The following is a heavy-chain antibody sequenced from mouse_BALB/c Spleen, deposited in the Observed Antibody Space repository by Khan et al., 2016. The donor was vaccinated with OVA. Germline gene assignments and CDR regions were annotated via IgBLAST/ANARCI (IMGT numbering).Heavy chain of an antibody. V-gene: IGHV2-6-1*01. J-gene: IGHJ4*01. CDR2: IWSDGST. CDR1: GFSLTNYG. Sequence: VQLQESGPGLVAPSQSLSITCTISGFSLTNYGVLWVRQPPGKGLEWLVVIWSDGSTTYNSALKSRLTISKDNSKSQVFLKMNSRQTDDTAMYFCARQPYYHYNVMDYWGQGTSDTVSS. CDR3: ARQPYYHYNVMDY. D-gene: IGHD2-10*01.